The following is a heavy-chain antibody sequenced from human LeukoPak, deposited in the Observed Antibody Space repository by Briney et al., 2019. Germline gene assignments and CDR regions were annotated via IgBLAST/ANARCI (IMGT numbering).Heavy chain of an antibody. CDR2: ISSSSSTI. J-gene: IGHJ4*02. V-gene: IGHV3-48*01. CDR3: ARDGPLELWFGELSYFDY. D-gene: IGHD3-10*01. Sequence: TGGSLRLSCAASGFTFSSYSMNWVRQAPGKGLEWVSYISSSSSTIYYADSVKGRFTISRDNAKNSLYLQMTSLRAEDTAVYYCARDGPLELWFGELSYFDYWGQGTLVTVSS. CDR1: GFTFSSYS.